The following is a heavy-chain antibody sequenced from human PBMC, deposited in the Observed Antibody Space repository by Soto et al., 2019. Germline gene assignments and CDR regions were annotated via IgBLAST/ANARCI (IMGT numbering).Heavy chain of an antibody. CDR3: ARGNSSSWYGIYYYYGMDV. Sequence: GASVKVSCKASGYTFTSYAMNWVRQAPGQGLEWMGWINTNTGNPTYAQGFTGRFVFSLDTSVSTAYLQICSLKAEDTAVYYCARGNSSSWYGIYYYYGMDVWGQGTTVTVSS. V-gene: IGHV7-4-1*01. J-gene: IGHJ6*02. CDR2: INTNTGNP. CDR1: GYTFTSYA. D-gene: IGHD6-13*01.